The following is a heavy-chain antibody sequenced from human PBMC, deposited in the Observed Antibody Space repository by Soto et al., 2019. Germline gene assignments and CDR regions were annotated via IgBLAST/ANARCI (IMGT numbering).Heavy chain of an antibody. V-gene: IGHV3-64D*08. Sequence: GGSLRLSCSASGFTFSSYAMHWVRPAPGKGLEYVSAISSNGGSTYYADSVKGRFTISRDNSKNTLYLQMSSLRAEDTAVYYCVKSVLRYFDWSVVGRGFDYWGQGTLVTVSS. D-gene: IGHD3-9*01. CDR1: GFTFSSYA. CDR3: VKSVLRYFDWSVVGRGFDY. CDR2: ISSNGGST. J-gene: IGHJ4*02.